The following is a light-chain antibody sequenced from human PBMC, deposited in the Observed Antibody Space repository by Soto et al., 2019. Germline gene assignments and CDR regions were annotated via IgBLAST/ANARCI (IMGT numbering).Light chain of an antibody. Sequence: DIQMTQSPSSLSASVGDRVTITCQASQGISDFLNWYQQKPGKAPKLLIYAASNLETGVPSRFSGGGSGTDFTFTISSLQPEDIATYYCQQYDYLPLTFGGGTRVEIK. CDR1: QGISDF. CDR3: QQYDYLPLT. J-gene: IGKJ4*01. V-gene: IGKV1-33*01. CDR2: AAS.